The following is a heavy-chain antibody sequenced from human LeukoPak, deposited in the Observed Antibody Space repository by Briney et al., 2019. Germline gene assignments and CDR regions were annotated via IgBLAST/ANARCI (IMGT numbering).Heavy chain of an antibody. V-gene: IGHV4-59*01. CDR2: ISHSGNT. CDR3: ARAGPENLNWVYYIDF. D-gene: IGHD1-1*01. J-gene: IGHJ4*02. CDR1: GASINKYF. Sequence: SETLSLTCTVSGASINKYFWSWLRQSPGKGLEWIGYISHSGNTNYNPSLKSRVTISLDKTNNQFSLRLSSVTAADTAVYYCARAGPENLNWVYYIDFWGQGILVTVSS.